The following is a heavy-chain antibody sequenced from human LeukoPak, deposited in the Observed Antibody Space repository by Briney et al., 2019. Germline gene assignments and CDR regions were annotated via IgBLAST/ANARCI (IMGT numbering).Heavy chain of an antibody. V-gene: IGHV3-30*02. CDR1: GFTFSSYG. J-gene: IGHJ3*02. Sequence: GGSLRLSCAASGFTFSSYGMHWVRQALGKGLEWVAVIRYDGSNKYYADSVKGRFTLSRDNSKNTLYLQMNSLRAEDTAVYYCARSDPDAFDIWGQGTTVTVSS. CDR2: IRYDGSNK. CDR3: ARSDPDAFDI.